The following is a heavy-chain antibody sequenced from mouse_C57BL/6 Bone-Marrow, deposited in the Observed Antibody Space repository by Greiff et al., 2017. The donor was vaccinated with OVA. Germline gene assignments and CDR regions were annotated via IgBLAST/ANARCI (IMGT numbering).Heavy chain of an antibody. Sequence: VQLQQSGPVLVKPGASVTMSCKASGYTFTDYYMNWVKQSHGKSLEWIGVINPYNGGTSYNQKFKGRSTLTVDKSSSTAYLELNRLTSEDAADYDCAREATVVATDAIDYWGQGTSVTVSS. V-gene: IGHV1-19*01. J-gene: IGHJ4*01. CDR3: AREATVVATDAIDY. CDR1: GYTFTDYY. D-gene: IGHD1-1*01. CDR2: INPYNGGT.